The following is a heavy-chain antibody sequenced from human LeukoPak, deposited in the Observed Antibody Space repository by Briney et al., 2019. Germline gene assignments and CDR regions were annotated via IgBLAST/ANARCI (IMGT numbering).Heavy chain of an antibody. CDR3: AQWGDYDILTGYYVSDY. J-gene: IGHJ4*02. Sequence: SGTSLRLYCAASGFTFSNYAMSWVRQAPGKGLEWVSAITGSDGTTYYADSVKGRFTISRDNSKNTLYLQMNSLRVEDTAVYYCAQWGDYDILTGYYVSDYWGQGTLVTVSS. CDR2: ITGSDGTT. D-gene: IGHD3-9*01. CDR1: GFTFSNYA. V-gene: IGHV3-23*01.